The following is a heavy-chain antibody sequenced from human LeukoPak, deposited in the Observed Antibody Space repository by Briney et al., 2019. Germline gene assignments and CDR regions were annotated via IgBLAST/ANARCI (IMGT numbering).Heavy chain of an antibody. CDR2: IYHSGST. V-gene: IGHV4-30-2*01. J-gene: IGHJ3*02. Sequence: SETLSLTCAVSGGSIRSGGYSWSWIRQPPGKGLEWIGYIYHSGSTYYNPSLKSRVTISVDRSKNQFSLKLSSVTAADTAVYYCAGHLGYCSSTSCSDAFDNWGQGTMVTVSS. CDR3: AGHLGYCSSTSCSDAFDN. D-gene: IGHD2-2*01. CDR1: GGSIRSGGYS.